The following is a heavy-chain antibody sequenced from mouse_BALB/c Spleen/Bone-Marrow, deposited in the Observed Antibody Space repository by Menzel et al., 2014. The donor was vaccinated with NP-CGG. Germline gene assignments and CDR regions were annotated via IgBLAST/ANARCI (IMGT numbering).Heavy chain of an antibody. CDR2: ISNGGGST. J-gene: IGHJ2*01. CDR1: GFAFSSYD. CDR3: TRHELCLFDY. V-gene: IGHV5-12-1*01. Sequence: DVKLVESGGGLVKPGGSLKLSCAASGFAFSSYDMSWVRQTPEKRLEWVAYISNGGGSTYYPDTVKGRFTISRDNAKNTLYLQMSSLKSEDTAMYYCTRHELCLFDYWGQGTTLTVSS.